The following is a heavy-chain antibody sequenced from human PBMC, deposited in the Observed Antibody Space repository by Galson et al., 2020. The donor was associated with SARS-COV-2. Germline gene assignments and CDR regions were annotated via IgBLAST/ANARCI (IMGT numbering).Heavy chain of an antibody. CDR2: ISYDGSNK. Sequence: QLGESLKISCAASGFTFSSYAMHWVRQAPGKGLEWVVVISYDGSNKYYADSVKGRFTISRDNSKNTLYLQMNSLRAEDTAVYYCARDGGVGATFLQTYYYYYYMDVWGKGTTVTVSS. CDR3: ARDGGVGATFLQTYYYYYYMDV. CDR1: GFTFSSYA. J-gene: IGHJ6*03. V-gene: IGHV3-30*04. D-gene: IGHD1-26*01.